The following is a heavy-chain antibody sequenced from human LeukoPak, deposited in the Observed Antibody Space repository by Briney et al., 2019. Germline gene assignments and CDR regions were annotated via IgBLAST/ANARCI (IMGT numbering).Heavy chain of an antibody. CDR1: GGSISSSSYY. Sequence: SETLSLTCTVSGGSISSSSYYWGWIRQPPGKGLEWIGSIYYSGSTYYNPSLKSRVTISVDTSKNQFSLKLSSVTAADTAVYYCARDSRLTSYFDYWGQGILVTVSS. J-gene: IGHJ4*02. CDR2: IYYSGST. CDR3: ARDSRLTSYFDY. V-gene: IGHV4-39*07. D-gene: IGHD2-2*01.